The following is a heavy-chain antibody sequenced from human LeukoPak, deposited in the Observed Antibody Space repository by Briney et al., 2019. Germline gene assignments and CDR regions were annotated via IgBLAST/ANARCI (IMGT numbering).Heavy chain of an antibody. J-gene: IGHJ4*02. CDR1: GFTFRTYS. CDR2: ISTGSSTI. CDR3: AGAAEIQLWLRSAFDY. Sequence: PGGSLRLSCAASGFTFRTYSMNWVRQAPGKGLEWVSFISTGSSTIYYADSVKGRFTISRDNAKNSLYLQMSSLRDEDTAVYYCAGAAEIQLWLRSAFDYWGQGTLVTVSS. V-gene: IGHV3-48*02. D-gene: IGHD5-18*01.